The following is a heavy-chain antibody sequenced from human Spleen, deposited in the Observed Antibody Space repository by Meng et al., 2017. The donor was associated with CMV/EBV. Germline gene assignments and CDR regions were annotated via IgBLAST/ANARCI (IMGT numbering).Heavy chain of an antibody. J-gene: IGHJ4*02. Sequence: SLSLAASGFPFSSSWMHWVRQVPGKGPVWVARLTSDGRTSYADSVKGRFTISRDDATSTLYLQMNSLRAEDTAVYYCARDGSYKFDCWGQGTLVTVSS. V-gene: IGHV3-74*01. CDR2: LTSDGRT. D-gene: IGHD1-26*01. CDR1: GFPFSSSW. CDR3: ARDGSYKFDC.